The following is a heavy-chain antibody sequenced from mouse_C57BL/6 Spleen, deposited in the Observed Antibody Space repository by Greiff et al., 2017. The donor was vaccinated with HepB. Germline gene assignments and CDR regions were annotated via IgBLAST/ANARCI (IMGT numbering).Heavy chain of an antibody. CDR3: ASGGTAY. D-gene: IGHD2-14*01. CDR1: GFTFSDYG. CDR2: ISSGSSTI. J-gene: IGHJ2*01. Sequence: EVMLVESGGGLVKPGGSLKLSCAASGFTFSDYGMHWVRQAPEKGLEWVAYISSGSSTIYYADTVKGRFTISRDNAKNTLFLQMTSLRSEDTAMYYCASGGTAYWGQGTTLTVSS. V-gene: IGHV5-17*01.